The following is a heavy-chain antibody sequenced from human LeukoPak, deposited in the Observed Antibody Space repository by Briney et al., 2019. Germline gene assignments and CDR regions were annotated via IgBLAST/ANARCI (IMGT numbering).Heavy chain of an antibody. J-gene: IGHJ4*02. CDR2: ISDRGGTT. V-gene: IGHV3-23*01. Sequence: GESLRLSCAASGFTFSSYAMAWVRQAPGKGLEWDSGISDRGGTTYYADSVEGRFTISRDNSKNTLYLQMNNLGAEDTAVYYCAKVTSAGSCYQSDYWGQGTLVTVSS. D-gene: IGHD2-15*01. CDR3: AKVTSAGSCYQSDY. CDR1: GFTFSSYA.